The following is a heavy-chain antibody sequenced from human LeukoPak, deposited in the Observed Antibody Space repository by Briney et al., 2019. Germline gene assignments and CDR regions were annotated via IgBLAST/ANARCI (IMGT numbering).Heavy chain of an antibody. V-gene: IGHV3-21*01. Sequence: GGSLRLSCAASGFTFSSYSMNWVRQAPGKGLEWVSSISSSSSYIYYADSVKGRFTISRDNAKNSLYLQMSSLRAEDTAVYYCARDRGEAYGEDYYYYGMDVWGQGTTVTVSS. CDR2: ISSSSSYI. D-gene: IGHD4-17*01. CDR3: ARDRGEAYGEDYYYYGMDV. CDR1: GFTFSSYS. J-gene: IGHJ6*02.